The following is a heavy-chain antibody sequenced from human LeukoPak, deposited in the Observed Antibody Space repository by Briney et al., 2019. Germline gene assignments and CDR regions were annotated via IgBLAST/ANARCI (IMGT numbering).Heavy chain of an antibody. CDR2: INPNSGGT. V-gene: IGHV1-2*02. J-gene: IGHJ4*02. D-gene: IGHD3-22*01. CDR3: ARDSLYYYDSSGYEY. Sequence: ASVKVSCKASGYTFTGYYMHWVRQAPGQGLEWMGWINPNSGGTNYAQNFQARVTMTRDTSTSTAYMELRSLRSDDTAVYYCARDSLYYYDSSGYEYWGQGTLVTVSS. CDR1: GYTFTGYY.